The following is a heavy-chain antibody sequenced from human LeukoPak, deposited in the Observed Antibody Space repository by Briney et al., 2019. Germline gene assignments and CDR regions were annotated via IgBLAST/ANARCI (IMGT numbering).Heavy chain of an antibody. CDR3: ARDRGERVAYFDY. D-gene: IGHD3-10*01. CDR2: IYSGGST. CDR1: GFTVSSNY. V-gene: IGHV3-53*04. Sequence: GGSLRLSCAASGFTVSSNYMSWVRQAPGKGLEWVSVIYSGGSTYYADSVKGRFTISRHNTKNTLYLQMNSLRAEDTAVYYCARDRGERVAYFDYWGQGTLVTVSS. J-gene: IGHJ4*02.